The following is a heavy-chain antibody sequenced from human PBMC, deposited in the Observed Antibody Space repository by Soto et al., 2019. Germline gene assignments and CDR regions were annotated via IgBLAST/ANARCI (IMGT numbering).Heavy chain of an antibody. J-gene: IGHJ4*02. CDR3: ARHLPYGGPDFEY. D-gene: IGHD4-17*01. CDR1: SGSISPYY. Sequence: QVQLQESGPGLVKPSETLSLTCTVSSGSISPYYWSWIRQPPGKGLEWIGYIYRSGSTDYNPSLNRRVXXTXDXXKNQFSLKLASVTAADTAIYYCARHLPYGGPDFEYWGQGALVIVSS. V-gene: IGHV4-59*08. CDR2: IYRSGST.